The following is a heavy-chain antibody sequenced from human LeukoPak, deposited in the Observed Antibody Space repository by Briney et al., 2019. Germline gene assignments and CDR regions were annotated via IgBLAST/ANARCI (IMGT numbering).Heavy chain of an antibody. CDR1: GFTFSSYW. J-gene: IGHJ3*02. V-gene: IGHV3-74*01. CDR2: INSDGSST. CDR3: ARDYYGSGSYYKADAFDI. Sequence: GGSLRLSCAASGFTFSSYWMHWVRQAPGKGLVWVSRINSDGSSTSYADSVKGRFTISRDNAKNTLYLQMNSLRAEDTAVYYCARDYYGSGSYYKADAFDIWGQGTMVTVSS. D-gene: IGHD3-10*01.